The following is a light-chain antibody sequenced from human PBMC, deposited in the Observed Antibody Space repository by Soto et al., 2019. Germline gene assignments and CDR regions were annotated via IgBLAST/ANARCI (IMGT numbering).Light chain of an antibody. CDR2: GAS. Sequence: EIVLTQSPGTLSLSPGERATLSCRASQSVSISHLAWYQQKPGPATRLLIYGASIRATCIPDRFSGSWSGTDFPLTISTLEPEYFAVYYCQQYVTWPQITVGQGTKLEIK. CDR3: QQYVTWPQIT. J-gene: IGKJ2*01. V-gene: IGKV3-20*01. CDR1: QSVSISH.